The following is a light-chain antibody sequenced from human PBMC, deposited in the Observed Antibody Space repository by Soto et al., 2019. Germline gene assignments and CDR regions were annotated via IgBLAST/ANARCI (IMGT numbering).Light chain of an antibody. J-gene: IGKJ1*01. Sequence: IVMTQSPATLSVSPGERVTLSCRASQNIYSNIAWYQQRPGQAPRLLIYRASTRATGVPARFSGSGSGTDFTLTISSLQSEDFTVYSCLQYHNLWAFGHGTKVDIK. CDR2: RAS. CDR1: QNIYSN. V-gene: IGKV3-15*01. CDR3: LQYHNLWA.